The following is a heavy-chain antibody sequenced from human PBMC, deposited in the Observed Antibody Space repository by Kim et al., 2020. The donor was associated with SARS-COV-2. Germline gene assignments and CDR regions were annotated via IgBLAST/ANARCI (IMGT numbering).Heavy chain of an antibody. CDR3: ARPYSSGRAGAFDI. CDR2: IYYSGST. CDR1: GGSISSSSYY. J-gene: IGHJ3*02. D-gene: IGHD6-19*01. V-gene: IGHV4-39*01. Sequence: SETLSLTCTVSGGSISSSSYYWGWIRQPPGKGLEWIGSIYYSGSTYYNPSLKSRVTISVDTSKNQFSLKLSSVTAADTAVYYCARPYSSGRAGAFDIWGQGTMVTVSS.